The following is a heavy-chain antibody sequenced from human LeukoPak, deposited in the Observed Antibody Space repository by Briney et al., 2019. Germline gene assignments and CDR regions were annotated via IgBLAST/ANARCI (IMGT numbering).Heavy chain of an antibody. Sequence: KAGESLKISCKGSGYSFTSYWIGWVRQMPGKGLEWMGIIYPGDSDTRYSPSFQGQVTISADKSISTAYLQWSSLKASDTAMYYCARPYCSSTSCYMYYFDYWGQGTLVTVSS. J-gene: IGHJ4*02. CDR1: GYSFTSYW. V-gene: IGHV5-51*01. D-gene: IGHD2-2*02. CDR2: IYPGDSDT. CDR3: ARPYCSSTSCYMYYFDY.